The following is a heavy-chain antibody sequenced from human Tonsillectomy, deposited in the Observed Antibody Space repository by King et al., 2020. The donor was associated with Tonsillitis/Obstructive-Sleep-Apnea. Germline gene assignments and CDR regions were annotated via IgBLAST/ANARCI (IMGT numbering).Heavy chain of an antibody. Sequence: VQLQESGPGLVKPSETLSLTCTVSGGSISNYYWSWIRQPPGKGLEWIAYIYYSGSTYSNPSLKSRVTLSVDTSKNQFSLKLSAVTAAATAVYYCARAGDYDAFDIWGQGTMVTVSS. D-gene: IGHD4-17*01. CDR1: GGSISNYY. CDR3: ARAGDYDAFDI. V-gene: IGHV4-59*01. J-gene: IGHJ3*02. CDR2: IYYSGST.